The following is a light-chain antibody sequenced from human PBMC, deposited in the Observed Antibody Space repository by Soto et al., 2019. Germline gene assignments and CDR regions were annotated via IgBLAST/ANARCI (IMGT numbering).Light chain of an antibody. J-gene: IGLJ2*01. V-gene: IGLV1-40*01. Sequence: QSVLTQPPSVSGAPGQRVTISCTGSSSNIGAGYDVHWYQQLPGTAPKLLIYGNSNRPSGVPDRFSGSKSGTSASLAITGLQAEDEADYYYQSYDSSLSGSVFGGGTKLPVL. CDR2: GNS. CDR3: QSYDSSLSGSV. CDR1: SSNIGAGYD.